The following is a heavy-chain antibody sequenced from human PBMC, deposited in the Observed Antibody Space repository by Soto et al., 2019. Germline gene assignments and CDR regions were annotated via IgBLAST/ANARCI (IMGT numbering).Heavy chain of an antibody. CDR3: ARGEAAAGLLFQH. CDR2: TNVGNGKT. D-gene: IGHD6-13*01. Sequence: ASVKVSCKASGYTFTNYAVHWVRQAHGQGPEWMGWTNVGNGKTKYSQNFQGRVTVTRDTSASTAYLELSSLTSEDTAVYFCARGEAAAGLLFQHWGQGTVVTV. V-gene: IGHV1-3*01. CDR1: GYTFTNYA. J-gene: IGHJ1*01.